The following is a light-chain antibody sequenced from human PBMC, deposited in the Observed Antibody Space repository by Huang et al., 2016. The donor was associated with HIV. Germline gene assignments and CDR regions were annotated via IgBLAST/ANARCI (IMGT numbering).Light chain of an antibody. CDR2: YAS. J-gene: IGKJ2*01. Sequence: DIVLTQSQAFKSVTPKEKVTITCRASQSIGNSVQWYQQKPGQSPSLIINYASQSISGVPSRFSGSGFGTDFTLTINSLESEDAATYYCHQSRSFPYTFGQGTRLEIK. CDR1: QSIGNS. CDR3: HQSRSFPYT. V-gene: IGKV6-21*02.